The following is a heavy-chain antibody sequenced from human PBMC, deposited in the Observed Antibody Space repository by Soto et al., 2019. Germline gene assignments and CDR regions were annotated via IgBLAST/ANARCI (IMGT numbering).Heavy chain of an antibody. Sequence: EVQLVESGGGLVKPGGSLRLSCAASGFTFSSYSMNWVRQAPGKGLEWVSSISSSSSYIYYADSVKGRITISRDNAKNQLSLQRNSLRAEDTAVYECARDDWGGGGSNDYWGQGPMVTFPS. CDR3: ARDDWGGGGSNDY. D-gene: IGHD6-19*01. V-gene: IGHV3-21*01. CDR1: GFTFSSYS. J-gene: IGHJ4*02. CDR2: ISSSSSYI.